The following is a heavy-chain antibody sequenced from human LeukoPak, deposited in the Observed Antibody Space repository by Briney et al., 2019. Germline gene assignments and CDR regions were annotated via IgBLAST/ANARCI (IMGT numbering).Heavy chain of an antibody. CDR1: GFSFSDSV. V-gene: IGHV3-23*01. J-gene: IGHJ4*02. Sequence: GGSLRLSCVASGFSFSDSVMSWVRQAPGEGLEWVSAISGDAGVTYYAASVKGRFTISRDNSKNAVYLQMNSLRAEDTATYCAKVGYCTNNCFRTHDYWGQGALVTVSS. CDR2: ISGDAGVT. D-gene: IGHD2-8*01. CDR3: AKVGYCTNNCFRTHDY.